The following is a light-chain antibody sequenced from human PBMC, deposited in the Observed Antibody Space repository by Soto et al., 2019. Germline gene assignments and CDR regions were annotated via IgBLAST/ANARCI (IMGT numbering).Light chain of an antibody. J-gene: IGKJ1*01. CDR3: QQYDSSLR. CDR2: GAY. V-gene: IGKV3-20*01. Sequence: DIVLTQSPASLSLPPGERATLSCRASQSVSSSFLAWYQQKPGRAPGLLIYGAYRRATGIADRFTGSGSGTDFTLTISRLEPEDFAVYYCQQYDSSLRFGRGTKVEIK. CDR1: QSVSSSF.